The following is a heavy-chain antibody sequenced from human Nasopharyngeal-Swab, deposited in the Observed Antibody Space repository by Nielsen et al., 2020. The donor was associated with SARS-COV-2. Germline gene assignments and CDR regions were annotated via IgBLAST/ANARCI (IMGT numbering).Heavy chain of an antibody. D-gene: IGHD6-6*01. CDR1: GFTFSSYA. CDR3: ARDLWPAFIASHGMDV. Sequence: LSLTCAASGFTFSSYAMHWVRQAPGKGLEWVAVISYDGSNKYYADSVKGRFTISRDNSKNTLYLQMNSLRAEDTAVYYCARDLWPAFIASHGMDVWGQGTTVTVSS. CDR2: ISYDGSNK. J-gene: IGHJ6*02. V-gene: IGHV3-30*04.